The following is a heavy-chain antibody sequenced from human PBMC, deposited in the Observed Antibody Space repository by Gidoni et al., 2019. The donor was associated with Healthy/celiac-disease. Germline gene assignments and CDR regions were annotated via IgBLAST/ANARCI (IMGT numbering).Heavy chain of an antibody. CDR2: IIPIFGTA. Sequence: QVQLVQSGAEVKKPGSSVKVSCKASGGTFSSYAISWVRQAPGQGLEWMGGIIPIFGTANYAQKFQGRVTITADESTSTAYMELSSLRSEDTAVYYCARGYCSGGSCYSIYYYYYGMDVWGQGTTVTVSS. V-gene: IGHV1-69*01. J-gene: IGHJ6*02. D-gene: IGHD2-15*01. CDR3: ARGYCSGGSCYSIYYYYYGMDV. CDR1: GGTFSSYA.